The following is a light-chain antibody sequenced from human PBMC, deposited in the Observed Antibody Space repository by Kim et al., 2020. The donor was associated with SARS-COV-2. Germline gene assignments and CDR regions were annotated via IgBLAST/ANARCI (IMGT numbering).Light chain of an antibody. CDR3: QQSFSVHPT. CDR1: QNIKTY. J-gene: IGKJ2*01. V-gene: IGKV1-39*01. CDR2: ASF. Sequence: SASIGDPVTITCRASQNIKTYLNWYQHKSWKAPKLLIFASFYLRSGVPSRFSGSGSGTDFTLTIGSLQPEDFAVYYCQQSFSVHPTFGQGTSWRS.